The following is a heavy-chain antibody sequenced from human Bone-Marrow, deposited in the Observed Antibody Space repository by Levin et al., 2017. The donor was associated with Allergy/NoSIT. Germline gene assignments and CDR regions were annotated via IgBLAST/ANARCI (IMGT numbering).Heavy chain of an antibody. CDR1: GFSLSNVRMG. J-gene: IGHJ3*02. D-gene: IGHD5-24*01. CDR2: IFSDDEK. Sequence: GSGPTLVKPTETLTLTCTVSGFSLSNVRMGVSWIRQPPGKALEWLAHIFSDDEKSYSTSLKSRLTISKDTSKSQVVLTMTNLDPVDTATYYCARMSSYNRDPDAFDIWGQGTMVTVSS. V-gene: IGHV2-26*01. CDR3: ARMSSYNRDPDAFDI.